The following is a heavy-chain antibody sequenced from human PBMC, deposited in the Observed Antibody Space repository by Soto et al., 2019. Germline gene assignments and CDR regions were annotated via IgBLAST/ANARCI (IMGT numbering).Heavy chain of an antibody. CDR3: ARDTTKAVAGCRLLDP. V-gene: IGHV3-48*01. Sequence: EVQLVESGGGLVQPGGSLRLSCAASGFTFSSYSMNWVHQAPGKGLEWVSYISSSSSTIYYADSVKGRFTISRDNAKNSLYLQMNSLRAEDTAVYYCARDTTKAVAGCRLLDPWGQGTLVTVSS. D-gene: IGHD6-19*01. CDR1: GFTFSSYS. CDR2: ISSSSSTI. J-gene: IGHJ5*02.